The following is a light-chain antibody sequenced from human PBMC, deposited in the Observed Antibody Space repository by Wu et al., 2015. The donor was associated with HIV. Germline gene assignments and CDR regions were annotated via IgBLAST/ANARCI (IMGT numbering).Light chain of an antibody. CDR1: QTIRNSH. CDR3: QQRSNWPPGLT. V-gene: IGKV3D-20*02. Sequence: EIVLTQSPGTLSVSPGETVTLSCRASQTIRNSHLAWYQQKSGQAPRLLIYAASSRAPGTSDRFSGGGSGTDFTLTISSLEPEDFAVYYCQQRSNWPPGLTFGGGTKVEIK. J-gene: IGKJ4*01. CDR2: AAS.